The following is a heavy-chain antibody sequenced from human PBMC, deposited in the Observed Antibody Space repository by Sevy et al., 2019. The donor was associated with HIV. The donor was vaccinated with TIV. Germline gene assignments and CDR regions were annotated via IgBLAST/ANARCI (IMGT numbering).Heavy chain of an antibody. V-gene: IGHV3-7*01. J-gene: IGHJ4*02. Sequence: GGSLRLSCAASGFTFSSYWMTWVRQAPGKGLEWVANIKPDMSKKYHAGHVKGRFTMSRDNARNSLYLQMGSLRAEDTAVYYCARAQQVTMLVVIGGLYFDFWGQGTLVTVSS. CDR3: ARAQQVTMLVVIGGLYFDF. CDR1: GFTFSSYW. D-gene: IGHD3-22*01. CDR2: IKPDMSKK.